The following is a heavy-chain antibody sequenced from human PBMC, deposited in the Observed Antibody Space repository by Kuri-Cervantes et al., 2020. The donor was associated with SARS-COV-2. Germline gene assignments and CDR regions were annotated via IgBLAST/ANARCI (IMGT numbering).Heavy chain of an antibody. V-gene: IGHV3-13*05. CDR3: ARDLHCSSTSCYSPWFDP. CDR2: IGTAGDP. Sequence: GGSLRLSCAASGFTFSSYDMHWVRQATGKGLEWVSAIGTAGDPYYPGSVKGRFTISRENAKNSLYLQMNSLRAGDTAVYYCARDLHCSSTSCYSPWFDPWGQGTLVTVSS. D-gene: IGHD2-2*01. J-gene: IGHJ5*02. CDR1: GFTFSSYD.